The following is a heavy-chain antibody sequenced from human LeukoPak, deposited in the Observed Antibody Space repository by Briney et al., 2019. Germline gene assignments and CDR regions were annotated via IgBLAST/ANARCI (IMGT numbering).Heavy chain of an antibody. V-gene: IGHV3-30-3*01. CDR2: LSYDGSNK. CDR1: GFTFSSYA. CDR3: AREKERAYDYGDYVGYYGMDV. J-gene: IGHJ6*02. Sequence: GGSLRLSCAASGFTFSSYAMHWVRQAPGKGLEWVAVLSYDGSNKYYADSVKGRFTISRDNSKNTLYLQMNSLRAEDTAVYYCAREKERAYDYGDYVGYYGMDVWGQGTTVTVSS. D-gene: IGHD4-17*01.